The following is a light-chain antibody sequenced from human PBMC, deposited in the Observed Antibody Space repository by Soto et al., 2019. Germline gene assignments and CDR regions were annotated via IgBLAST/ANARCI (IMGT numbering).Light chain of an antibody. Sequence: QPVLTQPASVSGSPGQSITISCTGTSSDVGGYNYVSWYQLHPGKAPKLMISEVTNRPSGVSSRFSGSKSGNTASLTISGLQADDEADYYCSSYTSNSNPYVFGTGTKLTVL. CDR3: SSYTSNSNPYV. V-gene: IGLV2-14*01. CDR1: SSDVGGYNY. J-gene: IGLJ1*01. CDR2: EVT.